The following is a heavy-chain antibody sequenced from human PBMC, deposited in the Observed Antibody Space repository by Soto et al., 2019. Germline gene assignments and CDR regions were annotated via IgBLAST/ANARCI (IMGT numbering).Heavy chain of an antibody. J-gene: IGHJ6*02. V-gene: IGHV3-23*01. CDR1: GFTFSSYA. CDR2: ISGSGDRT. D-gene: IGHD1-26*01. Sequence: GGSLRLSCAASGFTFSSYAITWVRQAPGKGLEWVSVISGSGDRTYYADSVKGRFTISRDNSKNTLYLQMNSLRAGDTAVYYCLSGRGRYFYYVIDVWGQGSSVTGSS. CDR3: LSGRGRYFYYVIDV.